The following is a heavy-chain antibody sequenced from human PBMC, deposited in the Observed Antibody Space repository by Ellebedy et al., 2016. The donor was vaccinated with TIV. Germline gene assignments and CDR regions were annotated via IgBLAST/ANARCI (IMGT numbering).Heavy chain of an antibody. J-gene: IGHJ6*02. Sequence: ASSVKVSCKASGYTFTNYYMNWVRQPPGQGLEWMGIINPGCSGTSYAQKFQGRVTMTRDTSTSTVYMELSSLSSEDTALYYCARAPLSGVFYGMDVWGQGTTVTVS. CDR1: GYTFTNYY. CDR2: INPGCSGT. D-gene: IGHD3-16*02. V-gene: IGHV1-46*01. CDR3: ARAPLSGVFYGMDV.